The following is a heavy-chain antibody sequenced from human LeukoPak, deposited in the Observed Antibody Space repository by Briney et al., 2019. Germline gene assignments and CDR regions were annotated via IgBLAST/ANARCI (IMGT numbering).Heavy chain of an antibody. CDR1: GGTFSSYA. D-gene: IGHD5-24*01. Sequence: SVKVSCKASGGTFSSYAVSWVRQAPGQGLEWMGGIIPIFGTSDYAQKFQGRVTITTDESTNTAYVELSSLRSEDTAVYYCAVSGRDGYDYYLDYWGQGTLVTVSS. CDR3: AVSGRDGYDYYLDY. V-gene: IGHV1-69*05. CDR2: IIPIFGTS. J-gene: IGHJ4*02.